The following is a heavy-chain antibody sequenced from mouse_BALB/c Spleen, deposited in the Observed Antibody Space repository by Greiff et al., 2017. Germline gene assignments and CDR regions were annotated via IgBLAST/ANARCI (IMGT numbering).Heavy chain of an antibody. D-gene: IGHD2-4*01. Sequence: EVKLLESGGGLVQPGGSLKLSCAASGFDFSRYWMSWVRQAPGKGLEWIGEINPDSSTINYTPSLKDKFIISRDNAKNTLYLQMSKVRSEDTALYYCARPEDYDGPWFAYWGQGTLVTVSA. CDR2: INPDSSTI. J-gene: IGHJ3*01. CDR3: ARPEDYDGPWFAY. CDR1: GFDFSRYW. V-gene: IGHV4-1*02.